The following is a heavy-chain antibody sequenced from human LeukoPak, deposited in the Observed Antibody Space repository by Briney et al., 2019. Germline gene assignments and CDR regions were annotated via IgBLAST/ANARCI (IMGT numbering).Heavy chain of an antibody. Sequence: GGSLRLSCAASGFTFSSYGMHWVRQAPGKGLEWVAFIRYDGSNKYYADSVKGRFTISRDNNKNSLYLQMNSLRTEDTALYYCARDVAARAEFLQHWGQGALVTVSS. CDR1: GFTFSSYG. D-gene: IGHD2-15*01. CDR2: IRYDGSNK. CDR3: ARDVAARAEFLQH. J-gene: IGHJ1*01. V-gene: IGHV3-30*02.